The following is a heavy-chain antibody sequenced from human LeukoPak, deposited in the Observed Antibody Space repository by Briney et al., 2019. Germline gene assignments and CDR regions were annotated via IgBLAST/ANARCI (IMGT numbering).Heavy chain of an antibody. J-gene: IGHJ4*02. Sequence: SVKVACKASGYIFTSYGISWVRQAPGQGLEWMGWINPNNGDTKYTQKFNDRVTMTRDTSINTAYMELNRLTSDDTAVYYCARVQGYCSDGKCLFWGQGTLISVSS. CDR3: ARVQGYCSDGKCLF. CDR2: INPNNGDT. D-gene: IGHD2-15*01. CDR1: GYIFTSYG. V-gene: IGHV1-2*02.